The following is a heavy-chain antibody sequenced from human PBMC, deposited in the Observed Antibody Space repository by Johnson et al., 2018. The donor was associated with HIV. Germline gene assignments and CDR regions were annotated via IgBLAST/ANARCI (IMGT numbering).Heavy chain of an antibody. Sequence: QVQLVESGGGVVQPGRSLRLSCAASGFTFSSMHWDRQAPGKGLEWVAVISHDGSHKYYADSVKGRFTISRDNSKNTLYLQMNSLRAEDTAVYYCARVVVVVATVRVGAFDIWGQGTMVTVSA. CDR3: ARVVVVVATVRVGAFDI. J-gene: IGHJ3*02. V-gene: IGHV3-30*03. D-gene: IGHD2-15*01. CDR1: GFTFSS. CDR2: ISHDGSHK.